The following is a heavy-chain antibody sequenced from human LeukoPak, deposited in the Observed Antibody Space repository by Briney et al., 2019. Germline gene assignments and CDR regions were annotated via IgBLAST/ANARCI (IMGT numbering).Heavy chain of an antibody. Sequence: GGSLRLSCAASGFTFSSYGMHWVRQVPGKGLEWVAFIRYDGSKKKYADSVKGRFTISRDNSKSTLYLQMNSLRAEDTAVYYCAKDGYYYDSSAYYVIYYFDSWGQGTLVTVSS. D-gene: IGHD3-22*01. J-gene: IGHJ4*02. CDR3: AKDGYYYDSSAYYVIYYFDS. CDR1: GFTFSSYG. CDR2: IRYDGSKK. V-gene: IGHV3-30*02.